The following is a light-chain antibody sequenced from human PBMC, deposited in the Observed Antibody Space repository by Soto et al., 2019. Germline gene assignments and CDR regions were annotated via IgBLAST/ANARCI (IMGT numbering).Light chain of an antibody. J-gene: IGKJ1*01. CDR2: MVP. Sequence: DIQMTQSPSTLSASVGDRVTITCRASQTLSDYLAWYQQKTGKAPKFLTYMVPTLERGVPSRLSGAGSGTEFSLTISRLQPDDFATYYCQQYKSYPWTFGQGTKVEIK. CDR1: QTLSDY. V-gene: IGKV1-5*03. CDR3: QQYKSYPWT.